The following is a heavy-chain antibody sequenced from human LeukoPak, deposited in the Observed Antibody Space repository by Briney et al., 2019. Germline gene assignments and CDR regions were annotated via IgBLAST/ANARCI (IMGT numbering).Heavy chain of an antibody. CDR1: GYTFTGHF. CDR3: ATMGCSGGTCYLNWFDP. V-gene: IGHV1-18*04. D-gene: IGHD2-15*01. J-gene: IGHJ5*02. Sequence: ASVKVSCKASGYTFTGHFLHWVRQAPGQGLEWMGWISAYNGNTNYAQNLQGRVTMTTDTSTRTAYMQLRNLRSDDTAVYYCATMGCSGGTCYLNWFDPWGQGTLVTVSS. CDR2: ISAYNGNT.